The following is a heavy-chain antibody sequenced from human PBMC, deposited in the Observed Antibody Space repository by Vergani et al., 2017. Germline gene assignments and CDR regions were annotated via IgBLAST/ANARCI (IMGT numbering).Heavy chain of an antibody. CDR1: DSSIMTNPY. V-gene: IGHV4-38-2*01. Sequence: QVQLQESGPGLVKTSETLTLTCDVFDSSIMTNPYWGWFRQSPGKGLEWIGCIHHSGDTHYNSSLKSRVSISIVSSSKFSLSLTSVTAADTAIYYCARHRASGGFFPSSYLYGMDVWGHGTTVTVSS. D-gene: IGHD3-10*01. CDR2: IHHSGDT. J-gene: IGHJ6*02. CDR3: ARHRASGGFFPSSYLYGMDV.